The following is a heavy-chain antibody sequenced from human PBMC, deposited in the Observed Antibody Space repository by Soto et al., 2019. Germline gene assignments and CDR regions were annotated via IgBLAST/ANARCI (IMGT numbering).Heavy chain of an antibody. J-gene: IGHJ6*02. CDR3: ARLKQQLVQGRYYYYYGMDV. Sequence: ASVKVSCKASGYTFTGYYMHWVRQAPGQGLEWMGWINPNSGGTNYAQKFQGWVTMTRDTSISTAYMELSRLRSDDTAVYYCARLKQQLVQGRYYYYYGMDVWGQGTTVTVSS. V-gene: IGHV1-2*04. CDR1: GYTFTGYY. CDR2: INPNSGGT. D-gene: IGHD6-13*01.